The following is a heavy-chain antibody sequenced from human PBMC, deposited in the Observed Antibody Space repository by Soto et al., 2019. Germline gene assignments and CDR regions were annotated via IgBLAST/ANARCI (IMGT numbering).Heavy chain of an antibody. J-gene: IGHJ6*02. CDR3: ARVHGDYYYYYGMDV. CDR2: IYPGDSDT. CDR1: GYSFNSYW. D-gene: IGHD4-17*01. V-gene: IGHV5-51*01. Sequence: PGESLKISCKGSGYSFNSYWIAWVRQMPGKGLEWMGIIYPGDSDTRYSPSLQGQVTISVDKSISTAYLQWSSLKASDTAMYYCARVHGDYYYYYGMDVWGQGTTVTVSS.